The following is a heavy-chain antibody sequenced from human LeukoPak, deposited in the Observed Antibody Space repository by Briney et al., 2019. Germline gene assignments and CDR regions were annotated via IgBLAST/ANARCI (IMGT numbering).Heavy chain of an antibody. V-gene: IGHV3-21*01. J-gene: IGHJ4*02. CDR2: ISSSSSYI. CDR1: GFTFSSYS. Sequence: PGGSLRLSCAASGFTFSSYSMNWVRQAPGKGLEWVSSISSSSSYIYYADSVKGRFTISRDNAKNSLYLQMNSLRAEDTAVYYCASWPYYYGSGRTQYLDYWGQGTLVTVSS. CDR3: ASWPYYYGSGRTQYLDY. D-gene: IGHD3-10*01.